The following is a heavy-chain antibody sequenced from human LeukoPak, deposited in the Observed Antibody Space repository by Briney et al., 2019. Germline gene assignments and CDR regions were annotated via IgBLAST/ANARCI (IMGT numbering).Heavy chain of an antibody. CDR3: ARWMAGPGALDI. V-gene: IGHV3-7*04. J-gene: IGHJ3*02. CDR2: IHRDGSGK. D-gene: IGHD5-24*01. CDR1: GFTLRSYW. Sequence: GGSLRLSWAASGFTLRSYWVSWVRQPPGKGLGWVANIHRDGSGKYFVDSVKGRFTISRDNAKNSLCLQMISLRAEDTAVYYCARWMAGPGALDIWGQGTMVTVSS.